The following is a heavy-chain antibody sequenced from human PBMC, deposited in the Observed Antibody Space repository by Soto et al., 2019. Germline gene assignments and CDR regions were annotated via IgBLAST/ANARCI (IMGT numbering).Heavy chain of an antibody. CDR2: IIPIFGTA. D-gene: IGHD1-7*01. V-gene: IGHV1-69*13. Sequence: RASVKVSCKASGGTFSSYAISWVRQAPGQGLEWMGGIIPIFGTANYAQKFQGRVTITADESTSTAYMELSSLRSEDTAVYYCALWGWNSSAARFRFDYYYYYGMDVWGQGTTVTVSS. J-gene: IGHJ6*02. CDR1: GGTFSSYA. CDR3: ALWGWNSSAARFRFDYYYYYGMDV.